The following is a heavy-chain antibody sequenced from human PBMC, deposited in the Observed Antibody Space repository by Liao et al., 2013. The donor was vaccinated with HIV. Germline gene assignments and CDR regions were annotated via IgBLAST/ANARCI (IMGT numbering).Heavy chain of an antibody. J-gene: IGHJ4*02. CDR2: LYYTGST. V-gene: IGHV4-59*12. Sequence: QVQLRESGPRLLKPLETLSLTCTVSGGSITNYYWSWVRQTPGQGLEWIGYLYYTGSTNYNPSFKSRLSMSVDTSKNQFSLQLASVTAADTAVYYCARGGGGKGFDSWGQGILVTVSS. CDR1: GGSITNYY. D-gene: IGHD4-23*01. CDR3: ARGGGGKGFDS.